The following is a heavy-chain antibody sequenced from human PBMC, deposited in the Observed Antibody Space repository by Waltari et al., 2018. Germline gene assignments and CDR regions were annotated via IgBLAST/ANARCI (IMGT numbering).Heavy chain of an antibody. J-gene: IGHJ4*02. Sequence: QLELQESGPGLVKPSETLSPPCSVPGGSIRRSGYYWVWIRQPPGKGLEWIGSIDYSGTTYYNPSLNSRVTISVDTSKNQFSLKLTSVTAADTAMYFCARQSYYDESGHDWGQGTLVTVSS. CDR1: GGSIRRSGYY. CDR2: IDYSGTT. V-gene: IGHV4-39*01. CDR3: ARQSYYDESGHD. D-gene: IGHD3-22*01.